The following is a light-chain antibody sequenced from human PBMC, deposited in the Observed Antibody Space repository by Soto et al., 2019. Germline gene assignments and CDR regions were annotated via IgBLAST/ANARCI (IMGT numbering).Light chain of an antibody. J-gene: IGKJ5*01. CDR2: WAS. V-gene: IGKV4-1*01. CDR1: QSVLYSPNNKNY. Sequence: DIVMTQSPDSLAMSLGERATINCKSSQSVLYSPNNKNYLAWYQQKPGQPPKLLIYWASTRESGVPDRFSGSGSEADFTLTISSLQSEDVEVYYCQQYYSTPFTFGQGTRLEIK. CDR3: QQYYSTPFT.